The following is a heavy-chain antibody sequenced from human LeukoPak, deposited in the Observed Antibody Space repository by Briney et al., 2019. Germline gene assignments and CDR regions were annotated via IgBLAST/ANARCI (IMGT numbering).Heavy chain of an antibody. CDR1: GYTFTSYD. J-gene: IGHJ4*02. Sequence: ASVKVSCKASGYTFTSYDINWVRQATGQGLEWMGWMNPNSGNTGYAQKFQGRVTITRNTSISTAYMELSSLRSEDTAVYYCAKDGRDYFVSGSHYRGVPALDYWGQGTLVTVSS. CDR2: MNPNSGNT. CDR3: AKDGRDYFVSGSHYRGVPALDY. D-gene: IGHD3-10*01. V-gene: IGHV1-8*03.